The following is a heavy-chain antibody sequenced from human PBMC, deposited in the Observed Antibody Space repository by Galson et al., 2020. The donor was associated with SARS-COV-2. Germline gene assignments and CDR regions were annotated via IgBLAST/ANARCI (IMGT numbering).Heavy chain of an antibody. CDR1: GYTFTDYY. Sequence: ASVKVSCKASGYTFTDYYIHWVRQAPGQGLEWMGWINPKRGGTNYAQKFEGRVTMTRDTSITTAYMELSRLRADDTAVYYCARLRYYDVLTGYIVDVWGQGTRVTVSS. CDR2: INPKRGGT. J-gene: IGHJ6*02. CDR3: ARLRYYDVLTGYIVDV. V-gene: IGHV1-2*02. D-gene: IGHD3-9*01.